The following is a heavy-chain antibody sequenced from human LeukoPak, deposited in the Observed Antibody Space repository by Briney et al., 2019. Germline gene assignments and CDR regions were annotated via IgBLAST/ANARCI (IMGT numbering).Heavy chain of an antibody. V-gene: IGHV3-23*01. CDR1: GFTFIIYA. J-gene: IGHJ6*04. CDR3: AKDRGSGSSSYYYYGMDV. CDR2: ISGSGGNT. D-gene: IGHD3-10*01. Sequence: PGGSLRLACAASGFTFIIYAMSWVRQVPGKGLEWVSVISGSGGNTYYADSVKGRFTISRDNSKNTLYLQMNSLSAEDTAVYYCAKDRGSGSSSYYYYGMDVWGKGTTVTVSS.